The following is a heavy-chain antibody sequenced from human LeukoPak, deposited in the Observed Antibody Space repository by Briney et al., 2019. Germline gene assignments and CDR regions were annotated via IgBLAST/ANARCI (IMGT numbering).Heavy chain of an antibody. CDR2: INQGGSDK. J-gene: IGHJ4*02. Sequence: PAGSLRLSCAASGFTFSGHWMSWVRQAQGKGLEWVANINQGGSDKYYVDSVKGRFTISRDNANNLLYLQMNSLRGEDTAVYYCTRDRSRAEDDWGQGTLVTVSS. CDR3: TRDRSRAEDD. D-gene: IGHD1-14*01. V-gene: IGHV3-7*01. CDR1: GFTFSGHW.